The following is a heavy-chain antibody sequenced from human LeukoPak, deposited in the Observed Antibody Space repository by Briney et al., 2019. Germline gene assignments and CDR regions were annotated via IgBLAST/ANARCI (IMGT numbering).Heavy chain of an antibody. J-gene: IGHJ6*03. D-gene: IGHD6-13*01. CDR1: GFTFDDYG. Sequence: SGGSLRLSCAASGFTFDDYGMSWVRQAPGKGLEWVSGINWNGGSTGYADSVKGRFTISRDNAKNSLYLQMNSLRAEDTALYYCAREGYSSSWSDYYYYMDVWGKGTTVTVSS. CDR3: AREGYSSSWSDYYYYMDV. V-gene: IGHV3-20*04. CDR2: INWNGGST.